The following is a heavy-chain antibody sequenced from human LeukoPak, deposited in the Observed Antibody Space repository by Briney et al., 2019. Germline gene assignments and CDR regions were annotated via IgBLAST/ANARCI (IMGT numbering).Heavy chain of an antibody. V-gene: IGHV1-2*02. J-gene: IGHJ4*02. CDR3: ARGEGIVGSTGLSY. CDR2: INPNTDDT. Sequence: GASVKVSCTASGYNFDGYYIHWVRQAPGQGLEWMAWINPNTDDTHFAQKFQDRVTLSRDNSISTAYLELRSLRYDDTAVYYCARGEGIVGSTGLSYWGQGTLVSGSS. D-gene: IGHD1-26*01. CDR1: GYNFDGYY.